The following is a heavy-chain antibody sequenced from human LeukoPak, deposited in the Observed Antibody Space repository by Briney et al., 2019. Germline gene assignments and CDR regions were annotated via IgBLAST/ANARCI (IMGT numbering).Heavy chain of an antibody. CDR3: ASSRGAVAGTTFYDY. V-gene: IGHV1-8*02. CDR1: GYTFTGYY. J-gene: IGHJ4*02. Sequence: ASVKVSCKASGYTFTGYYMHWVRQATGQGLEWMGWMNPNSGNTGYAQKFQGRVTMTRNTSISTAYMELSSLRSEDTAVYYCASSRGAVAGTTFYDYWGQGTLVTVSS. D-gene: IGHD6-19*01. CDR2: MNPNSGNT.